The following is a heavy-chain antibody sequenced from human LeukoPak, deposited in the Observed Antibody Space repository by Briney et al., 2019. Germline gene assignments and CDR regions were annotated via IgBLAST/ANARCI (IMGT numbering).Heavy chain of an antibody. CDR2: INHSGST. J-gene: IGHJ5*02. Sequence: SETLSLTCAVYGGSFSGYYWSWIRQPPGKGLEWIGEINHSGSTNYNPSLKSRVTISVDTSKNQFSLKLSSVTAADTAVYYCARGGAYYYGSGSTSFDPWGQGTLVTVSS. CDR3: ARGGAYYYGSGSTSFDP. CDR1: GGSFSGYY. V-gene: IGHV4-34*01. D-gene: IGHD3-10*01.